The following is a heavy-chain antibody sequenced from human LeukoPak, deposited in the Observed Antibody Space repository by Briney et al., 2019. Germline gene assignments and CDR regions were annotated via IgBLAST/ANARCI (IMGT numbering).Heavy chain of an antibody. J-gene: IGHJ6*02. CDR2: IYYSGST. CDR3: ARHDQVVATIDGFGGLYGMDV. CDR1: GGSISSSSYY. Sequence: SETLSLTCTVSGGSISSSSYYWGWIRQPPGKGLEWIGSIYYSGSTYYNPSLKSRVTISVDTSKNQFFLKLSSVTAADTAVYYCARHDQVVATIDGFGGLYGMDVWGQGTTVTVSS. D-gene: IGHD5-12*01. V-gene: IGHV4-39*01.